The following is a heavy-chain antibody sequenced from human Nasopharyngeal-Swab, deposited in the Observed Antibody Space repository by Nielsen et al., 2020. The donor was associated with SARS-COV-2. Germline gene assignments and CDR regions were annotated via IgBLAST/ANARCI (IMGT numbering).Heavy chain of an antibody. CDR2: ISSNGGST. CDR3: VTGDIVATGDYYYGMDV. D-gene: IGHD5-12*01. V-gene: IGHV3-64D*06. Sequence: GESLKISCSASGFTFRSYAMHLVRPAPGKGLEYVSAISSNGGSTYYADSVKGRFTISRDNSRNTLYLQMSSLRAEDTAVYYCVTGDIVATGDYYYGMDVWGQGTTVTVSS. CDR1: GFTFRSYA. J-gene: IGHJ6*02.